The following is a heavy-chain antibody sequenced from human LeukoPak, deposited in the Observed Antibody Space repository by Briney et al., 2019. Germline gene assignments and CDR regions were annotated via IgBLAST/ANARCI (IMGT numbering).Heavy chain of an antibody. J-gene: IGHJ4*02. D-gene: IGHD1-26*01. CDR3: AKRAVGVAYYFDS. CDR2: ISGRGGSA. V-gene: IGHV3-23*01. Sequence: GGSLRLSCAASGFTFSTYAMSWVRQAPGKGLEWVSVISGRGGSAYYADSVKGRFTISRDNSKNTLSLQMNSLRAEDTAVYYCAKRAVGVAYYFDSWGQGTLVTVSS. CDR1: GFTFSTYA.